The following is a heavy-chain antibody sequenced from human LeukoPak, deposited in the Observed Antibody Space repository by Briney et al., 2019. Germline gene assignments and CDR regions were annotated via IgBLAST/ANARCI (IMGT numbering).Heavy chain of an antibody. Sequence: GGSLRLSCAASGFTFSSYWMTWVREAPGKGLEWVANIKHNGDELNYVDSVEDRFTISRDNAKNSLYLHMTSLRAEDTAVYYCARELRTFDSWGQGTLVTVSS. CDR3: ARELRTFDS. V-gene: IGHV3-7*01. CDR1: GFTFSSYW. J-gene: IGHJ4*02. CDR2: IKHNGDEL. D-gene: IGHD3-16*01.